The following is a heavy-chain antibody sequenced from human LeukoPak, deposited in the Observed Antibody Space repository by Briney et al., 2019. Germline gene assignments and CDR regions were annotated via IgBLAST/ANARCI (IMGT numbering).Heavy chain of an antibody. Sequence: PSQTLSLTCTVSGGSISSGGYYWSWIRQHPGKGLEWIGYIYYSGSTYYNPSLKSRVTISVDTSKNQFSLKLSSVTAADTAVYYCAREGEGYSYGPDYWGQGTLVTVSS. D-gene: IGHD5-18*01. J-gene: IGHJ4*02. CDR2: IYYSGST. CDR3: AREGEGYSYGPDY. CDR1: GGSISSGGYY. V-gene: IGHV4-31*03.